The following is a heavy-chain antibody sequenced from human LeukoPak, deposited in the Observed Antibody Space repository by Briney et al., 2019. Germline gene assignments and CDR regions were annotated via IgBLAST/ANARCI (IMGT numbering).Heavy chain of an antibody. D-gene: IGHD3-10*01. J-gene: IGHJ3*02. CDR2: ISAGGDIT. CDR1: GFTFRTFP. CDR3: AKSLFTSAHGSGRAFDI. Sequence: GGSLRLSCAASGFTFRTFPMGWVRQAPGKGLEWVSAISAGGDITFYSDSVRGRFTISRDNSKETLYLQMNSLRAEDTALYYCAKSLFTSAHGSGRAFDIWGQGTMVAVSS. V-gene: IGHV3-23*01.